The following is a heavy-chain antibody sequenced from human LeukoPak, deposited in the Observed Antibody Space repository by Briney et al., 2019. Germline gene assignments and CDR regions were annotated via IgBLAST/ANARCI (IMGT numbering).Heavy chain of an antibody. Sequence: KPSETLSLTCAVYGGSFSGYYWSWIRQPPGKGLEWIGEINHSGSTNYNPSLKRRVTISVDTYKNQFSLKLSSVTAADTAVYYCARGFLEWLLSNDAFDIWGQGTMVTVSP. V-gene: IGHV4-34*01. J-gene: IGHJ3*02. CDR2: INHSGST. CDR3: ARGFLEWLLSNDAFDI. CDR1: GGSFSGYY. D-gene: IGHD3-3*01.